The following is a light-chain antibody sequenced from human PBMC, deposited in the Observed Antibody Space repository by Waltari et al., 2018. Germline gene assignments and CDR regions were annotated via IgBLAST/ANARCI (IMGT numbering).Light chain of an antibody. CDR1: PSVSNN. CDR3: QQYKNWPRT. CDR2: GAY. J-gene: IGKJ3*01. V-gene: IGKV3-15*01. Sequence: EIVMTQSPATLSVSPGERATLSCRASPSVSNNLAWYHQNPGQAPRLLIYGAYTRATGISARFSGSGSGTDFTLTINSLQSEDFAVYYCQQYKNWPRTFGPGTKVEIK.